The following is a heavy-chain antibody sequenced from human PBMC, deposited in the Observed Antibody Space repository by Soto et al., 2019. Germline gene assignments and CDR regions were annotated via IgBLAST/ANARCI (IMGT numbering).Heavy chain of an antibody. D-gene: IGHD2-8*01. CDR1: GGTFSSYA. Sequence: SVKVSCKASGGTFSSYAISWVRQAPGQGLEWMGGSIPIFGTANYAQKFQGRVTITADESTSTAYMELRSLRSEDTAVYYCSRPELVYATPREYYYYYGMDVWGQGTTVTVSS. J-gene: IGHJ6*02. V-gene: IGHV1-69*13. CDR2: SIPIFGTA. CDR3: SRPELVYATPREYYYYYGMDV.